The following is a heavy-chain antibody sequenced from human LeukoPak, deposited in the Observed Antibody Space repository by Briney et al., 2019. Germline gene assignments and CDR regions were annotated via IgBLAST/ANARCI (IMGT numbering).Heavy chain of an antibody. CDR3: ARGQGDFYDFWSGYYDY. D-gene: IGHD3-3*01. Sequence: SETLSLTCTDSGGSISSHYWSWIRQPPGKGLEGIGYIYYSGSTNYNPSLKSRVTISVDTSKTQFSLKLSSVTAADTAVYYCARGQGDFYDFWSGYYDYWGQGTLVTVS. V-gene: IGHV4-59*11. CDR2: IYYSGST. CDR1: GGSISSHY. J-gene: IGHJ4*02.